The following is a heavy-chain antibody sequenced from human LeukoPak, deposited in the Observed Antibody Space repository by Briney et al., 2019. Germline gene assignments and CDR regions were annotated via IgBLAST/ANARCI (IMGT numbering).Heavy chain of an antibody. CDR2: IYWDDDK. J-gene: IGHJ3*02. Sequence: SGPTLVNPTQTLTLTCTFSGFSLSTSGVGVGWIRQPPGKALEWLALIYWDDDKRYSPSLKSRLTITKDTSKNQVVLTMTNMDPVDTATYYCAHSNRGLLWFGEFLNDAFDIWGQGTMVTVSS. V-gene: IGHV2-5*02. D-gene: IGHD3-10*01. CDR1: GFSLSTSGVG. CDR3: AHSNRGLLWFGEFLNDAFDI.